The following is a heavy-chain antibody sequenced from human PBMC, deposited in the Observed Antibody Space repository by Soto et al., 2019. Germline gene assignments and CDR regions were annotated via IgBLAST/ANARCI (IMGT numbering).Heavy chain of an antibody. CDR3: VKDWTSYTMIVMVMGY. Sequence: EVQLLESGGGLVQPGGSLRLSCAASGFTFSTNAMSWVRQAPGKGLEWVSSISGSGGSTYYIDSVKERFTISRDNSKNTLYLQMNSLSAEDTAVYYCVKDWTSYTMIVMVMGYWGQGTLVTVSS. V-gene: IGHV3-23*01. CDR1: GFTFSTNA. CDR2: ISGSGGST. J-gene: IGHJ4*02. D-gene: IGHD3-22*01.